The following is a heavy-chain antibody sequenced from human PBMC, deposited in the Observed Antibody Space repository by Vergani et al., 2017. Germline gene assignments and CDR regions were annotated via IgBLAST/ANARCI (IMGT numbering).Heavy chain of an antibody. CDR3: ARDSQVREEAALYYYYYYGMDV. D-gene: IGHD2-15*01. J-gene: IGHJ6*02. CDR2: ISSSSSTI. CDR1: GFTFSSYA. Sequence: VQLVESGGGVVQPGRSLRLSCAASGFTFSSYAMHWVRQAPGKGLEWVSYISSSSSTIYYAESVKGRFTISRDNAKNSLYLQMNSLRAEDTAVYYCARDSQVREEAALYYYYYYGMDVWGQGTTVTVSS. V-gene: IGHV3-48*01.